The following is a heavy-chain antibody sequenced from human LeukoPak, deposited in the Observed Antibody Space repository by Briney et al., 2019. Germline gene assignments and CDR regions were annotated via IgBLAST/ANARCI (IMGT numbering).Heavy chain of an antibody. CDR1: GLTFSNAW. J-gene: IGHJ3*02. CDR2: IKSRTDGGTT. CDR3: IPMWAFHM. V-gene: IGHV3-15*01. Sequence: GGSLRPSCAASGLTFSNAWMSWVRQAPGKGLEWVGRIKSRTDGGTTDYAAPVKGRFTISRDDSKNTLYLQMNSLKTEDTAVYYCIPMWAFHMWGQGTMVTVSS. D-gene: IGHD2-21*01.